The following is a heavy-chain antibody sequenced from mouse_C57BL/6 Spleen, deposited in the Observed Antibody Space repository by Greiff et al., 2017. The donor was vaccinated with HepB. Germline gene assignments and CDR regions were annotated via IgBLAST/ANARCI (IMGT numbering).Heavy chain of an antibody. CDR3: ARPGLRRDAMDY. V-gene: IGHV1-82*01. CDR1: GYAFSSSW. Sequence: VQLVESGPELVKPGASVKISCKASGYAFSSSWMNWVKQRPGKGLEWIGRIYPGDGDTNYNGKFKGKATLTADKSSSTAYMQLSSLTSEDSAVYFCARPGLRRDAMDYWGQGTSVTVSS. D-gene: IGHD2-4*01. J-gene: IGHJ4*01. CDR2: IYPGDGDT.